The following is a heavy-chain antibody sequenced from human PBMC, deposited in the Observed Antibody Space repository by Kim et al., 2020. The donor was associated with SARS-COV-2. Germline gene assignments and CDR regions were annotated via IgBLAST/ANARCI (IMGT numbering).Heavy chain of an antibody. CDR3: ARNPGSYGLGSYM. D-gene: IGHD3-10*01. J-gene: IGHJ3*02. CDR2: ISGPSSYI. V-gene: IGHV3-21*01. CDR1: GFNFNSYF. Sequence: GGSLRLSCAASGFNFNSYFMDWVRRVPGKGLEWVASISGPSSYIYYADSVKGRFTISRDNARKLVFLQMNSLGVEDTAVYYCARNPGSYGLGSYMWGQGTKVVVSS.